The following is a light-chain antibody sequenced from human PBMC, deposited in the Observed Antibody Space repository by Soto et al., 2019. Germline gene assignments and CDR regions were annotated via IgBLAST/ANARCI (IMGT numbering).Light chain of an antibody. CDR3: AAWHDILSGQV. CDR2: RNN. J-gene: IGLJ2*01. V-gene: IGLV1-47*01. Sequence: QSVLTQPPSASGTPGQRVTISCSGSSSNIGSNYVYWYQQLPGTAPKLLIYRNNQRPSGVPDRFSGSKSGTSASLAISGLRSEDEADYYCAAWHDILSGQVFGGGTKVTVL. CDR1: SSNIGSNY.